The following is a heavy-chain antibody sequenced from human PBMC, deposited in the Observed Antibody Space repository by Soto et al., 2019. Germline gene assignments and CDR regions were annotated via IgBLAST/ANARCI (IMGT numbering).Heavy chain of an antibody. V-gene: IGHV4-31*03. Sequence: QVQLQESGPGLVKPSQTLSLTCTVSGGSISSGGYYWSWIRQHPGKGLEWIGYIYYSGSTYYNPSLKSRVTISVDTSKNQFSLKLSSVTAADTAVYYCGRGLGEYYGDRVHTGWFDLWGRGTLVTVSS. J-gene: IGHJ2*01. CDR1: GGSISSGGYY. D-gene: IGHD4-17*01. CDR2: IYYSGST. CDR3: GRGLGEYYGDRVHTGWFDL.